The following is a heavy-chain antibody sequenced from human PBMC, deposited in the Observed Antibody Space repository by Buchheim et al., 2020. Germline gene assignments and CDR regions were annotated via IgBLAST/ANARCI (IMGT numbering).Heavy chain of an antibody. Sequence: QVQLLESGPGRVKPSETLSLTCTVSGGSIKRYYWSWIRQPPGKRPEWIGYIFYTGGTNYNPSLKSRVLISVDPSNHQLPPRLNSVTAADTAVYYCATFTYGLSHDFWGQRTL. D-gene: IGHD2-8*01. V-gene: IGHV4-59*01. CDR3: ATFTYGLSHDF. CDR1: GGSIKRYY. CDR2: IFYTGGT. J-gene: IGHJ4*02.